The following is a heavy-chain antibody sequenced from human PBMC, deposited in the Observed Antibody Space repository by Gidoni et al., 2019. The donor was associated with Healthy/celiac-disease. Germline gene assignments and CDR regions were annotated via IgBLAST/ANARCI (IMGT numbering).Heavy chain of an antibody. CDR3: ARVPKWEPTYYCDY. V-gene: IGHV3-48*01. J-gene: IGHJ4*02. D-gene: IGHD1-26*01. CDR1: GFTFSSYS. CDR2: ISSSSSTI. Sequence: EVQLVESEGGLVQPGGSLRLPCAASGFTFSSYSMNWVRQAPGKGLEWVSYISSSSSTIYYADSVKGRFTISRDNAKNSLYLQMNSLRAEDTAVYYCARVPKWEPTYYCDYWGQGTLVTVSS.